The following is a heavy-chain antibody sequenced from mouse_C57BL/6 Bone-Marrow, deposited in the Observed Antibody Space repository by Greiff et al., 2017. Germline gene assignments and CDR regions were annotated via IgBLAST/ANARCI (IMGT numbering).Heavy chain of an antibody. D-gene: IGHD2-12*01. J-gene: IGHJ4*01. CDR2: IHPNSGST. V-gene: IGHV1-64*01. Sequence: QVQLQQPGAELVKPGASVKLSCKASGYTFTSYWMHWVKQRPGQGLEWIGMIHPNSGSTNYNEKFKSKATLTVDKSTSTAYMQLNSLTSEDSAVYYGARSAYYSDCFYAMDYWGQGTSVTVSS. CDR3: ARSAYYSDCFYAMDY. CDR1: GYTFTSYW.